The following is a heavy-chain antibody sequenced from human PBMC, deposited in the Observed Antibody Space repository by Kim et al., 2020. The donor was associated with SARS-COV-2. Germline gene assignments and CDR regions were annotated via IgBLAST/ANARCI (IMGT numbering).Heavy chain of an antibody. Sequence: ASVKVSCKTSGYIFTRYSMNWVRQAPGQGLEWMGWINTNTGNPKYGQDFTGRFVFSLDTSVTTAYLEISSLNVEDTDIYYCARESDGSAHWFDPRGQGT. CDR1: GYIFTRYS. CDR3: ARESDGSAHWFDP. D-gene: IGHD3-10*01. CDR2: INTNTGNP. J-gene: IGHJ5*02. V-gene: IGHV7-4-1*02.